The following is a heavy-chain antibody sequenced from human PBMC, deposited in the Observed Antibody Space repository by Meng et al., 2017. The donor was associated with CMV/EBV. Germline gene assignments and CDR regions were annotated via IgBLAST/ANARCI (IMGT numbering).Heavy chain of an antibody. CDR1: GFTFSSYA. Sequence: GESLKISCAASGFTFSSYAIHWVRQAPGKGLEWVAVISYDGSNKYYTDSVRGRFTISRDNSKNTVYLQMNSLRAEDTAVYYCARDWYCSSTSCLYYYYYYGMDVWGQGTTVTVSS. CDR2: ISYDGSNK. CDR3: ARDWYCSSTSCLYYYYYYGMDV. J-gene: IGHJ6*02. D-gene: IGHD2-2*01. V-gene: IGHV3-30-3*01.